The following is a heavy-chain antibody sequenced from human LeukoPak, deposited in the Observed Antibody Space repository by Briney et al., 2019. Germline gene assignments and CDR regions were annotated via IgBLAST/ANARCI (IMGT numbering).Heavy chain of an antibody. V-gene: IGHV4-34*01. D-gene: IGHD3-3*01. CDR1: GGSFSGYY. CDR2: INHSGST. J-gene: IGHJ3*02. Sequence: SETLSLTCAVYGGSFSGYYWSWIRQPPGKGLEWIGEINHSGSTNYNPSLKSRVTISVDKSKNQFSLKLSSVTAADTAVYYCARRASLWSGLSDAFDIWGQGTMVTVSS. CDR3: ARRASLWSGLSDAFDI.